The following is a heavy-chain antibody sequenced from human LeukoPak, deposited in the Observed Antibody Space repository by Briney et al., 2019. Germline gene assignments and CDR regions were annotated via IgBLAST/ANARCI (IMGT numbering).Heavy chain of an antibody. Sequence: SETLSLTCTVSGGSISSHHWSWIRQPPGKGLEWIGYIYYSGSTNYNPSLKSRVTISVDTSKNQFSLKLSSVTAADTAVYYCARNRTPYSSSWYSGGWFDPWGQGTLVTVSS. CDR3: ARNRTPYSSSWYSGGWFDP. J-gene: IGHJ5*02. D-gene: IGHD6-13*01. V-gene: IGHV4-59*11. CDR1: GGSISSHH. CDR2: IYYSGST.